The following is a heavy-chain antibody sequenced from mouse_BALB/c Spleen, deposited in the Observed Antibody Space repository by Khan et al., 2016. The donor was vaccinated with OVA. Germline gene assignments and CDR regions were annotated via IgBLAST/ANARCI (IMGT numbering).Heavy chain of an antibody. CDR2: ISPGSDDT. CDR1: GYIFTDYY. CDR3: ERRNYFGYTFAY. V-gene: IGHV1-77*01. J-gene: IGHJ3*01. D-gene: IGHD1-2*01. Sequence: QVQLQQPGAELARPGASVKLSCKASGYIFTDYYINWVKQRTGQGLEWIGEISPGSDDTYYNEKFKGKATLTADKSSSTAYMQLSSLTSEDSAVYFCERRNYFGYTFAYWGQGTLVTVSA.